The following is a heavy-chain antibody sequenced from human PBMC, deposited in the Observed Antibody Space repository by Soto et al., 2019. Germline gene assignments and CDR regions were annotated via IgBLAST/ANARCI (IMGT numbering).Heavy chain of an antibody. CDR3: ARGLMVRGDHARDY. Sequence: QVQLVQSGAEVKKPGASVKVSCKASGYTFTSYDINWVRQATGQGLEWMGWMNPNSGNTGYAQKFQGRVTMTRNTSISTAYMELSSLRSEDTALYYCARGLMVRGDHARDYWGQGTLVTVSS. CDR2: MNPNSGNT. D-gene: IGHD3-10*01. CDR1: GYTFTSYD. J-gene: IGHJ4*02. V-gene: IGHV1-8*01.